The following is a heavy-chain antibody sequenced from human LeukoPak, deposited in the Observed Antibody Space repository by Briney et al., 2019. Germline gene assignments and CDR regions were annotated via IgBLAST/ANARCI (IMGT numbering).Heavy chain of an antibody. J-gene: IGHJ4*02. CDR2: ISYSGST. V-gene: IGHV4-59*11. Sequence: SETLSLTCTVSGGSTSSHYWSWIRQPPGKGLEWIGYISYSGSTNYNPSLKSRVTISVDTSKNQFSLKLSSVTAADTAVYYCARDRDDFWSGSYYFDYWGQGTLVTVSS. D-gene: IGHD3-3*01. CDR3: ARDRDDFWSGSYYFDY. CDR1: GGSTSSHY.